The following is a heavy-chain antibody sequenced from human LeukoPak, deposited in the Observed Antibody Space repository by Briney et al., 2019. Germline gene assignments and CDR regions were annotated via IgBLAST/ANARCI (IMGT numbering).Heavy chain of an antibody. CDR2: LSGSTNYI. CDR3: VRVGYCSSSNCRNYFDY. D-gene: IGHD2-2*01. J-gene: IGHJ4*02. Sequence: GGSLRLSCAASGFPLSGYSMNWVRQAPGKGLEWVSSLSGSTNYIYYADSAKSRFTISRDNARNSLYLQMNSLRGEETAVYYCVRVGYCSSSNCRNYFDYWGQGTLVSVSS. CDR1: GFPLSGYS. V-gene: IGHV3-21*01.